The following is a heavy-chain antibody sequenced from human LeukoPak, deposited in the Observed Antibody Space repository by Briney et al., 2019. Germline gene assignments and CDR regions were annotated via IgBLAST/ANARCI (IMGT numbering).Heavy chain of an antibody. D-gene: IGHD5-12*01. CDR1: GFTFSSYA. Sequence: GGSLRLSCAASGFTFSSYAMHWVRQAPGKGLEWVAVISYDGSNKYYADSVKGRFTISRDNSKNTLYLQMSSLRAEDTAVYYCVKERGYSGYDPFDYWGQGTLVTVSS. V-gene: IGHV3-30*14. J-gene: IGHJ4*02. CDR3: VKERGYSGYDPFDY. CDR2: ISYDGSNK.